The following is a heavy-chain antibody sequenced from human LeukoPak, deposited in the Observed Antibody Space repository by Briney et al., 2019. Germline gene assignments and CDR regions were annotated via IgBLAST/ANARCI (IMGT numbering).Heavy chain of an antibody. CDR3: AKASWVSNADAVL. D-gene: IGHD1-1*01. CDR1: GFTFSSYS. CDR2: ISSSSSYI. Sequence: GGSLRLSCAASGFTFSSYSMNWVRQAPGKGLEWVSSISSSSSYIYYADSVKGRFTLSRDEPRNMVYFQLNNLRVEDTAVYYCAKASWVSNADAVLWGQGTLVTVSS. J-gene: IGHJ4*02. V-gene: IGHV3-21*04.